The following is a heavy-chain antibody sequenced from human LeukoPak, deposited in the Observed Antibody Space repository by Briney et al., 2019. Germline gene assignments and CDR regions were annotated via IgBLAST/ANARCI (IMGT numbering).Heavy chain of an antibody. D-gene: IGHD3-10*01. CDR2: ISSSGSTI. V-gene: IGHV3-11*01. CDR3: ARDRGDNWFDP. CDR1: GFTFSSYA. J-gene: IGHJ5*02. Sequence: GGSLRLSCAASGFTFSSYAMSWIRQAPGKGLEWVSYISSSGSTIYYADSVKGRFTISRDNAKNSLYLQMNSLRAEDTAVYYCARDRGDNWFDPWGQGTLVTVSS.